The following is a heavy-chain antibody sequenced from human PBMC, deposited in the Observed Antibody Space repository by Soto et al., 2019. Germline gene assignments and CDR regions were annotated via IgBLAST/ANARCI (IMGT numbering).Heavy chain of an antibody. J-gene: IGHJ5*02. CDR2: INAGNGNT. V-gene: IGHV1-3*01. D-gene: IGHD2-15*01. Sequence: ASVNVAWKASGYTFTSYAMHWVRQAPGQRLEWMGWINAGNGNTKYSQKFKGRVTITRDTSASTAYMELSSLRSEDTAVYYCARDRLRYNVGYCSGGSCYWKGSWLDPWGKRYLVT. CDR3: ARDRLRYNVGYCSGGSCYWKGSWLDP. CDR1: GYTFTSYA.